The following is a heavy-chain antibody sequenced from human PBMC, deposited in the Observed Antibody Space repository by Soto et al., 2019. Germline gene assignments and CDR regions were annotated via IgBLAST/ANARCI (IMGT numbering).Heavy chain of an antibody. V-gene: IGHV1-3*01. D-gene: IGHD6-19*01. CDR3: ARGNSGAFDI. CDR2: MNPLNGDT. J-gene: IGHJ3*02. Sequence: QVQLVQSGAEVKKPGASVKVSCKASGYTFTTYSMHWVRQAPGQRLEWMGWMNPLNGDTKYSQRFQGRLTIISDTSASTAYMELSSLRSEDTAIYYCARGNSGAFDIWGQGTMVTVSS. CDR1: GYTFTTYS.